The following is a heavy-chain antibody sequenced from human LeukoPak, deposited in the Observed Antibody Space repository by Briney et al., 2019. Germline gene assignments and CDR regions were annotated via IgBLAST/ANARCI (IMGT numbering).Heavy chain of an antibody. CDR1: GFTFSSYA. CDR3: AKVDYGDYEGIVDY. V-gene: IGHV3-23*01. D-gene: IGHD4-17*01. J-gene: IGHJ4*02. CDR2: ISGSGGST. Sequence: PGGFLRLSCAASGFTFSSYAMSWVRQAPGKGLEWVSAISGSGGSTYYADSVKGRFTISRDNSKNTLYLQMNSLRAEDTAVYYCAKVDYGDYEGIVDYWGQGTLVTVSS.